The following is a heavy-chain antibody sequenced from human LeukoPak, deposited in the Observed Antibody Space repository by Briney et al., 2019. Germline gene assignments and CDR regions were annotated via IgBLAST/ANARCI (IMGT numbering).Heavy chain of an antibody. D-gene: IGHD6-13*01. CDR2: IKQDGSEK. CDR1: GFTFSSYW. CDR3: ARDIEGSSWYC. Sequence: PGGSLRLSCAVPGFTFSSYWMSWVRQAPGKGLEWVANIKQDGSEKNYVDSVKGRFTISRDNAKNSLYLQMNSLRAEDTAVYYCARDIEGSSWYCWGQGTLVTVSS. V-gene: IGHV3-7*01. J-gene: IGHJ4*02.